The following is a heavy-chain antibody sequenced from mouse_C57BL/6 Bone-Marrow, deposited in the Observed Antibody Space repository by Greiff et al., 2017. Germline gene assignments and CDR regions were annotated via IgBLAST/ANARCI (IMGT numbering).Heavy chain of an antibody. D-gene: IGHD2-1*01. Sequence: EVKLQESGPVLVKPGASVKMSCKASGYTFTDYYMNWVKQSHGKSLEWIGVINPYNGGTSYNQKFKGKATLTVDKSSSTAYMELNSLTSEDSAVYYCARQGIYSSYWGQGTLVTVSA. CDR3: ARQGIYSSY. J-gene: IGHJ3*01. CDR1: GYTFTDYY. CDR2: INPYNGGT. V-gene: IGHV1-19*01.